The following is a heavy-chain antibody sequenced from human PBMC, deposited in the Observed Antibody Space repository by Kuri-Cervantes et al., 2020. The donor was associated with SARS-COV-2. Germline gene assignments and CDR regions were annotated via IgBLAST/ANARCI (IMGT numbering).Heavy chain of an antibody. D-gene: IGHD3-16*01. CDR3: ARDLGGPRFGGMDV. CDR1: GFTFSSYD. J-gene: IGHJ6*02. CDR2: IGTAGDT. V-gene: IGHV3-13*01. Sequence: GESLKISCAASGFTFSSYDMHWVRQATGEGLEWVSAIGTAGDTYYPGPVKGRFTISRENAKNSSYLQMNSLRAGDTAVYYCARDLGGPRFGGMDVWGRGTTVTVSS.